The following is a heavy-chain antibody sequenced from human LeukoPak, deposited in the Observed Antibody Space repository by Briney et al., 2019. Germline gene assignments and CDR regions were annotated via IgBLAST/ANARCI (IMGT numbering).Heavy chain of an antibody. CDR2: IWYDGSKQ. V-gene: IGHV3-33*01. D-gene: IGHD2-15*01. Sequence: GGSLRLSCAASGFTFSSFGLHWVRQAPGKGLEWVAVIWYDGSKQYYADSVKGRFTISRDNSKNTLYLQMNSLRADDTAVYYCASPRRTDGQADLDYWGQGTLVTVSS. CDR3: ASPRRTDGQADLDY. J-gene: IGHJ4*02. CDR1: GFTFSSFG.